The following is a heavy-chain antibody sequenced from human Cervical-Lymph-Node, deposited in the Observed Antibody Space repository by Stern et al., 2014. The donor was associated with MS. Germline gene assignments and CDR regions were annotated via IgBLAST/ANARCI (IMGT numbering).Heavy chain of an antibody. CDR1: GSTFNTNV. D-gene: IGHD6-6*01. CDR3: ARAAYSTSSYNY. V-gene: IGHV1-69*01. Sequence: QLVQSGAEVKKPGSSVKVSCKASGSTFNTNVISWVRQAPGQGLEWMGGIIPIFGTALYAQKFQGRVTITANEPTRAVYMELSSLRSEDTAVYYCARAAYSTSSYNYWGQGTLVIVSS. J-gene: IGHJ4*02. CDR2: IIPIFGTA.